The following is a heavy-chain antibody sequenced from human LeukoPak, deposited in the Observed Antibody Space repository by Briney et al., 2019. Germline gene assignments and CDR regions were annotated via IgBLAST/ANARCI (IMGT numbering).Heavy chain of an antibody. Sequence: GGSLRLSCAASGFTFSSYGMHWVRQAPGKGLEWVAVISYDGSNKYYADSVKGRFTISRDNSKNTLYLQMNSLRAEDTAVYYCAKLSYYGSGSYRRAAMDVWGQGTTVTVSS. CDR1: GFTFSSYG. D-gene: IGHD3-10*01. CDR2: ISYDGSNK. J-gene: IGHJ6*02. V-gene: IGHV3-30*18. CDR3: AKLSYYGSGSYRRAAMDV.